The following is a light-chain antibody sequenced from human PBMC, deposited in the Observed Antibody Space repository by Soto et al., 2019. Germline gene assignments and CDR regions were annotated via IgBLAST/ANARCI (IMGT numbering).Light chain of an antibody. Sequence: QSVLTQPPSVSGAPGQRVTISCTGSSSNIGAGYDVHWYQHLPGTAPKLLIYGNSNRPSGVPDRFSGSKSGASASLAITGLQAEDEADYYCQSYDSSHVVFGGGTKVTV. V-gene: IGLV1-40*01. CDR1: SSNIGAGYD. CDR3: QSYDSSHVV. J-gene: IGLJ2*01. CDR2: GNS.